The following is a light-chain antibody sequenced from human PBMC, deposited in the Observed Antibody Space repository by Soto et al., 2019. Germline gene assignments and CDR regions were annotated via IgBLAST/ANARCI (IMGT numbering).Light chain of an antibody. Sequence: QSALTQPPSASGSPGQSVTISCTGTSSDIGAYNYVSWYQQQPGKATKLMNYEINKRPSGVPDRFSGSKSGNTASLTASGLPADDEADYYCISFAVSIHVVIGGGTKLTVL. CDR1: SSDIGAYNY. CDR2: EIN. V-gene: IGLV2-8*01. J-gene: IGLJ2*01. CDR3: ISFAVSIHVV.